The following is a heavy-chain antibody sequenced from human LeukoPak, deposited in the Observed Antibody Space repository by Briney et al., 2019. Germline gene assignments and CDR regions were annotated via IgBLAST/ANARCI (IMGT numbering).Heavy chain of an antibody. D-gene: IGHD3-22*01. J-gene: IGHJ3*01. CDR2: IYYSGST. Sequence: SETLSLTCTVSGVSISSSGYYWGWIRQPPGKGLEWIGSIYYSGSTYYNPSLKSRLTISVDTSKNQFPLKLSSVTAADTSVYYCAREDDTSGCDAFDVWGQGTMVTVSS. CDR1: GVSISSSGYY. V-gene: IGHV4-39*02. CDR3: AREDDTSGCDAFDV.